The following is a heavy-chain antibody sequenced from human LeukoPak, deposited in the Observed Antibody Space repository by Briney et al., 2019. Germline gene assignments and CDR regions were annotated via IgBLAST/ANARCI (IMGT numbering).Heavy chain of an antibody. Sequence: GGSLRLSCAASGFTFSRYEMNWVRQAPGKGLEWISYISPGGDTIYYADSVKGRFTISRDNAKNSLYLQMNSLRAEDTAVYHCARAPLVLQYRWWFDPWGQGTLVIVSS. CDR3: ARAPLVLQYRWWFDP. V-gene: IGHV3-48*03. D-gene: IGHD5-24*01. CDR1: GFTFSRYE. J-gene: IGHJ5*02. CDR2: ISPGGDTI.